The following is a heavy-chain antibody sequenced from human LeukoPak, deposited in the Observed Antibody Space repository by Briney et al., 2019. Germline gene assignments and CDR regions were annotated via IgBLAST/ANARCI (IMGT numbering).Heavy chain of an antibody. Sequence: SVTLSLTCTVSGGSISSYYWSWIRQPPGKGLEWIGYIYYSGTTNYNPSLKSRVTISVDTSKNQFSLKLSSVTAADTAVYYCARGVYVAAAQYGYWGQGTLVTVSS. CDR1: GGSISSYY. J-gene: IGHJ4*02. V-gene: IGHV4-59*01. D-gene: IGHD6-13*01. CDR2: IYYSGTT. CDR3: ARGVYVAAAQYGY.